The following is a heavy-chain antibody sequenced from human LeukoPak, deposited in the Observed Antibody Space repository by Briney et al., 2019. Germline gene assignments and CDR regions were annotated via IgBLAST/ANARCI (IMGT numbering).Heavy chain of an antibody. CDR1: GDSFSGFY. CDR3: VRGNVKHYHSVTDEYYYYMDV. V-gene: IGHV4-34*01. D-gene: IGHD2-21*02. CDR2: ISYSGTP. J-gene: IGHJ6*03. Sequence: LETLSLTCDVHGDSFSGFYWTWVRQAPGKGLEWIGEISYSGTPRYHPSLNSRLTITLDTSQKKISLTLSPVTAADTAVYSCVRGNVKHYHSVTDEYYYYMDVWGKGTPVIVSS.